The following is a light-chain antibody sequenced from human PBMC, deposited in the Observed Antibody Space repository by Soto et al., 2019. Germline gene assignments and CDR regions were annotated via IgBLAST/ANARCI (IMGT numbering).Light chain of an antibody. Sequence: QSALTQPASVSGSPGQSITISCTGTSIDLGGYNYVSWYQQRPGKAPKVMIYAVSNRPSGVSNRFSGSKSGNTASLTISGLQAEDEAEYYCSSYTNINTRACVFGTGTKVTVL. J-gene: IGLJ1*01. V-gene: IGLV2-14*01. CDR2: AVS. CDR3: SSYTNINTRACV. CDR1: SIDLGGYNY.